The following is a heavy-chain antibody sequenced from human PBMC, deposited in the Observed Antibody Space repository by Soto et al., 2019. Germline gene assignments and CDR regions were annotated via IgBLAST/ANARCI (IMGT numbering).Heavy chain of an antibody. CDR1: GYTFTSYG. V-gene: IGHV1-18*01. CDR2: ISAYNGNT. D-gene: IGHD3-10*01. J-gene: IGHJ5*02. CDR3: ARGYYGSGSYSHPSNWFDP. Sequence: QVQLVQSGAEVKKPGASVKVSCKASGYTFTSYGISWVRRAPGQGLEWMGWISAYNGNTNYAQKLQGRVTMTTDTSTSTAYMELRSLRSDDTAVYYCARGYYGSGSYSHPSNWFDPWGQGTLVTVSS.